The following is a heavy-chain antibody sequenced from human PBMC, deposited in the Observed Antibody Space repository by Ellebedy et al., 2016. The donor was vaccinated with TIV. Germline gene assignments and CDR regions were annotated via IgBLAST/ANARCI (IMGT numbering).Heavy chain of an antibody. CDR2: ISAYSGQS. D-gene: IGHD2-2*01. CDR3: ARGSRPFDS. Sequence: AASVMVSCKASGYTFNSYSISWVRQAPGQGLQWMGWISAYSGQSNYAQNVQGRVNMTTDTSTTTAYMELRSLRPDDTAVYYCARGSRPFDSWGQGTLVTVSS. J-gene: IGHJ4*02. V-gene: IGHV1-18*04. CDR1: GYTFNSYS.